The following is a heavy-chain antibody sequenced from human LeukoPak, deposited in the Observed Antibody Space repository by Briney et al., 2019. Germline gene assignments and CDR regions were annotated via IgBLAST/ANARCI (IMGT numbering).Heavy chain of an antibody. CDR3: ARFYYGSGSYVSNFDY. J-gene: IGHJ4*02. CDR1: GGSFSSGYYY. D-gene: IGHD3-10*01. V-gene: IGHV4-39*01. Sequence: SETLSLTCAVYGGSFSSGYYYWGWNPQAQGKELDWIGSHNYDGSAYHNPSLESRLTISVDTSKTQFSLRLNSVTATDTAVYYCARFYYGSGSYVSNFDYWGQGTLVSVSS. CDR2: HNYDGSA.